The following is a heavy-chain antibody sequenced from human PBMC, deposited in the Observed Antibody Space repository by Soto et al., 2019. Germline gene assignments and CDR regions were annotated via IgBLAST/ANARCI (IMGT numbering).Heavy chain of an antibody. Sequence: GESLKISCKGSGYSFTSYWIGWVRQMPGKGLEWMGIIYPGDSDTRYSPSFQGQVTISADKSINTAYLQWSSLKASDTAMYYCARGYCSAPTCSKGRWFDPWGQGTLVTVSS. CDR2: IYPGDSDT. CDR1: GYSFTSYW. CDR3: ARGYCSAPTCSKGRWFDP. D-gene: IGHD2-2*01. V-gene: IGHV5-51*01. J-gene: IGHJ5*02.